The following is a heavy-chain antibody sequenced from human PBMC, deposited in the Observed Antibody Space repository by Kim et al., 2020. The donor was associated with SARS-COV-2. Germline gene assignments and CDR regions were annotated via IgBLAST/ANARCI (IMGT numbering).Heavy chain of an antibody. CDR1: GFTFSSYW. CDR3: ARAAIAAADFFY. D-gene: IGHD6-13*01. J-gene: IGHJ4*02. Sequence: GGSLRLSCAASGFTFSSYWMHWVRQAPGKGLVWVSRINSDGSSTSYADSVKGRFTISRDNAKNTLYLQMNSLRAEDTAVYYCARAAIAAADFFYWGQGTLVTVSS. V-gene: IGHV3-74*01. CDR2: INSDGSST.